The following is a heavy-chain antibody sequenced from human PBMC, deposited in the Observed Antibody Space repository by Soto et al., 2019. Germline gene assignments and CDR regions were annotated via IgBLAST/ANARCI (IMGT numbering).Heavy chain of an antibody. CDR3: ARELYITGTPNPHGMDV. V-gene: IGHV1-2*02. Sequence: ASVKVSCKASGYTFTGYYMHWVRQAPGQGLEWMGWINPNSGGTNYAQKFQGRVTMTRDTSISTAYMELSRLRSDDTAVYHCARELYITGTPNPHGMDVWGQGTTVTVSS. CDR2: INPNSGGT. D-gene: IGHD1-20*01. CDR1: GYTFTGYY. J-gene: IGHJ6*02.